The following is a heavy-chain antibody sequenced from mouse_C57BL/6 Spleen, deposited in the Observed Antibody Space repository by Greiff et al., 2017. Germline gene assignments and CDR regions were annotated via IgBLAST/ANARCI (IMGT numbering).Heavy chain of an antibody. V-gene: IGHV1-9*01. CDR1: GYTFTGYW. CDR3: AREGIYYDYDGRDWYFDD. J-gene: IGHJ1*03. Sequence: QVQLQQSGAELMKPGASVKLSCKATGYTFTGYWIEWVKQRPGHGLEWIGEILPGSGSTNYTENFKGKATFTADTSSNTAYMQLRSLTTEDSAIYYCAREGIYYDYDGRDWYFDDWGTGTTVTVSS. CDR2: ILPGSGST. D-gene: IGHD2-4*01.